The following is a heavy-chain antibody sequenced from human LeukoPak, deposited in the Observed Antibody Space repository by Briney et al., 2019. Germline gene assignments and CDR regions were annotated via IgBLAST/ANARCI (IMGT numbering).Heavy chain of an antibody. V-gene: IGHV3-21*01. CDR2: ISSSSSYI. Sequence: GGSLRLSCAASGFTFSNAWMNWVRQGPGKWLEWVSSISSSSSYIYYADSVKGRFTISRDNAKNSLYLQMNSLRAEDTAVYYCARAPTGTWFDPWGQGTLVTVSS. CDR1: GFTFSNAW. CDR3: ARAPTGTWFDP. J-gene: IGHJ5*02.